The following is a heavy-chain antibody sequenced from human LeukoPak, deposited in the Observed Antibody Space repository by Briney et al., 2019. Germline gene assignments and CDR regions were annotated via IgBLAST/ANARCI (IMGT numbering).Heavy chain of an antibody. CDR1: GGSFSSYY. V-gene: IGHV4-34*01. CDR2: INHSGST. D-gene: IGHD4-17*01. J-gene: IGHJ4*02. Sequence: SETLSLTCAVYGGSFSSYYWSWIRQPPGKGLEWIGEINHSGSTNYNPSLKSRVTISVDTSKNQFSLKLSSVTAADTAVYYCARAHYGGNPYYFDYWGQGTLVTVPS. CDR3: ARAHYGGNPYYFDY.